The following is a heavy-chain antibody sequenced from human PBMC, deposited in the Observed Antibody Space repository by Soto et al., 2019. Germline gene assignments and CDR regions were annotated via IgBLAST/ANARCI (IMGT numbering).Heavy chain of an antibody. CDR3: ARDLLAYCGGDCQNNWSDP. V-gene: IGHV3-48*02. CDR2: ISSSSSTI. CDR1: GFRISSYS. J-gene: IGHJ5*02. Sequence: PGGSLRLSCAASGFRISSYSMNWVRQAPGKGLEWVSYISSSSSTIYYADSVKGRFTISRDNAKNSLYLQMNSLRDEDTAVYYCARDLLAYCGGDCQNNWSDPWGQGTLVTVSS. D-gene: IGHD2-21*02.